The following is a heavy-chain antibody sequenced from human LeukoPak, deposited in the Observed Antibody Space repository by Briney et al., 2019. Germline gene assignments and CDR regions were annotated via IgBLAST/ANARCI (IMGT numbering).Heavy chain of an antibody. CDR3: ARDWRITMVRGVKPEGFDP. D-gene: IGHD3-10*01. J-gene: IGHJ5*02. Sequence: ASVKVSCKASGYTFTGYYMHWVRQAPGQGLEWMGWINPNSGGTNYAQKFQGRVTMTRDTSISTAYMELSRLRSDDTAVYYCARDWRITMVRGVKPEGFDPWGQGTLVTVSS. CDR1: GYTFTGYY. V-gene: IGHV1-2*02. CDR2: INPNSGGT.